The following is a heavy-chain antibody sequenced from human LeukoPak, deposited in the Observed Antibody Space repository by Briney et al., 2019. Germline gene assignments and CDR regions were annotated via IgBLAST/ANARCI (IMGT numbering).Heavy chain of an antibody. CDR2: IYPGDSDT. J-gene: IGHJ4*02. Sequence: GESLTISCQGFGYNFNDHWIGWVRQCHGKGLEWVGIIYPGDSDTTYNPAFRGQVTLSADKSINTAYLQWNSLKASDSAMYYCVRQYGLGSYWQYFDYWGPGTLVNVFS. V-gene: IGHV5-51*01. CDR1: GYNFNDHW. D-gene: IGHD3-10*01. CDR3: VRQYGLGSYWQYFDY.